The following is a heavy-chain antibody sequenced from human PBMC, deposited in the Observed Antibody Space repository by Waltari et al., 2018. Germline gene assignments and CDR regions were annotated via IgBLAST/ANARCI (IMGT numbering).Heavy chain of an antibody. J-gene: IGHJ6*03. CDR1: GASITNSNSY. CDR2: IYYRGST. V-gene: IGHV4-39*01. Sequence: QLQLQESGPGLVKPSETLSLTCSVSGASITNSNSYWSWFRQPPGKGLEWMGSIYYRGSTYSSPSLKSRVTISLDTSKNQLSLKVSSVTVADTAIYFCARNMESPYNAPYYFYYMDVWGKGTTVTVSS. D-gene: IGHD3-10*01. CDR3: ARNMESPYNAPYYFYYMDV.